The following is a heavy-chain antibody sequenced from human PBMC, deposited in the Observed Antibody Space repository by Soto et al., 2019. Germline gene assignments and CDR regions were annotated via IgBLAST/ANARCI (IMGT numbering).Heavy chain of an antibody. D-gene: IGHD2-2*01. CDR1: GFTFSSYS. CDR3: ARGVPAAISGSGAFDI. Sequence: GGSLRLSCAASGFTFSSYSMNWVRQAPGKGLEWVSSISSSSSYIYYADSVKGRFTISRDNAKNSLYLQMNSLRAEDTAVYYCARGVPAAISGSGAFDIWGQGTMVTVSS. J-gene: IGHJ3*02. V-gene: IGHV3-21*01. CDR2: ISSSSSYI.